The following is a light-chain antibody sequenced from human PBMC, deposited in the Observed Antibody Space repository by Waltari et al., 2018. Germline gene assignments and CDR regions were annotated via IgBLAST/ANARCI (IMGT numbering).Light chain of an antibody. CDR3: QQYNSYPFT. J-gene: IGKJ4*01. CDR2: KTS. Sequence: DIQMTQSPSTLSASVGDRVTITCRASQSVGDWLAWNQQKPGNAPKLLIYKTSNLQSGVPSKFSGSGSGTEFTLTISSLQSDDFATYFCQQYNSYPFTFGGGTKVDIK. CDR1: QSVGDW. V-gene: IGKV1-5*03.